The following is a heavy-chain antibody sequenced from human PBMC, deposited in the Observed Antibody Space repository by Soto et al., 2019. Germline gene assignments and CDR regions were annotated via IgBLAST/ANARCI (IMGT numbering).Heavy chain of an antibody. J-gene: IGHJ4*02. CDR2: VYYTGIA. CDR1: GGSLTSYY. D-gene: IGHD2-8*01. CDR3: ARRMVSTETFDY. Sequence: QVQLQESGPGLVKPSETLSLTCTVSGGSLTSYYWSWIRQPPGKGLEWIGFVYYTGIARYNPSLKSRVTISVDTSKSQFSLKLPSVTAADTAIYSCARRMVSTETFDYWGQGTLVTVSS. V-gene: IGHV4-59*08.